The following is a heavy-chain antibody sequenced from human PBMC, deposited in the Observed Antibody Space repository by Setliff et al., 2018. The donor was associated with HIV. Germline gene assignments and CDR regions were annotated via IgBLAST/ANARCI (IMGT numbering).Heavy chain of an antibody. Sequence: SETLSLTCNVSGASISSHSWTWIRQPPGKGLEWIGEINHSGSTYYNPSLKSRVTISVDTSKNQFSLKLTSVTAADTAVYYCVTSSSWSSRLNFWGPGMLVTVSS. CDR1: GASISSHS. V-gene: IGHV4-59*04. CDR3: VTSSSWSSRLNF. CDR2: INHSGST. J-gene: IGHJ4*02. D-gene: IGHD2-2*01.